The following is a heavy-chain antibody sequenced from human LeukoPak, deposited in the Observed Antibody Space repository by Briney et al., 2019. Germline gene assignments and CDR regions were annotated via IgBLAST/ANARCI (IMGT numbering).Heavy chain of an antibody. CDR2: LDANNGAT. Sequence: ASVKVPCKASGYTFTEYHVHWVRQAPGQGLEWMGWLDANNGATNYAQRFQGRVTMTRDTSINTAYVELSSLRSDDTAVYYCARDSTPLAGSYFDYWGQGTLVTVSS. V-gene: IGHV1-2*02. CDR1: GYTFTEYH. J-gene: IGHJ4*02. D-gene: IGHD6-19*01. CDR3: ARDSTPLAGSYFDY.